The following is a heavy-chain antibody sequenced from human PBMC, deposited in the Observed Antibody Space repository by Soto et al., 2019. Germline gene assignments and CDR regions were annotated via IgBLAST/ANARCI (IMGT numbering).Heavy chain of an antibody. CDR3: ARDLGYYASDGYFDY. Sequence: PGGSLRLSCAGSGFSFSDYYMSWIRQAPGKGLEWVSYISSSGDIIYYADSAKGRFTISRDNAKNSLYLQMNSLRAEDTAVYYCARDLGYYASDGYFDYWGQGTVVTVSS. J-gene: IGHJ4*02. CDR2: ISSSGDII. V-gene: IGHV3-11*01. CDR1: GFSFSDYY. D-gene: IGHD3-22*01.